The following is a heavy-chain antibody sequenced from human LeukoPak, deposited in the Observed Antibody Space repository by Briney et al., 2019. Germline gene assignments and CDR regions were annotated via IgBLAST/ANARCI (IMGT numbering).Heavy chain of an antibody. CDR3: STDPRLLIY. D-gene: IGHD2-8*01. J-gene: IGHJ4*01. CDR2: ISGSGSDM. V-gene: IGHV3-11*01. Sequence: GGSLRLSCVVSGFGFSDSYMTWIRQTPGKGLEWLAYISGSGSDMYYADSVKGRFTISRDNAKNSLYLQMNSLRPDDTALYYCSTDPRLLIYWGHGTLVTVSS. CDR1: GFGFSDSY.